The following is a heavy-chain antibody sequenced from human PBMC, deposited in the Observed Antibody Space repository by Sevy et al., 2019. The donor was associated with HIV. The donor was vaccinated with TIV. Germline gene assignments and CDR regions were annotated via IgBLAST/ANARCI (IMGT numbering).Heavy chain of an antibody. D-gene: IGHD4-17*01. CDR3: AKDLRLTRGPYYYYMDV. V-gene: IGHV3-23*01. J-gene: IGHJ6*03. CDR2: ISGSGGNT. CDR1: GFTFSTYA. Sequence: GGSLRLSCAASGFTFSTYAMNWVRQAPGKGLEWVSAISGSGGNTFYADSVKGRFAISRDNSKNTLYLQMNGLRAEDTAVYYCAKDLRLTRGPYYYYMDVWGKGTTVTVSS.